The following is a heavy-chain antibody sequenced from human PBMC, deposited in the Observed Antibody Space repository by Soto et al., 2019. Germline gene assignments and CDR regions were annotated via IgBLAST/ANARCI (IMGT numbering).Heavy chain of an antibody. CDR3: AKDLVWGEWYNWFDP. CDR1: GFTFSSYA. Sequence: GGSLRLSCAASGFTFSSYAMSWVRQAPGKGLEWVSAISGSGGSTYYADSVKGRFTISRDNSKNTLYLQMNSLRAEDTAVYYCAKDLVWGEWYNWFDPWGQGTLVTVSS. D-gene: IGHD3-16*01. V-gene: IGHV3-23*01. J-gene: IGHJ5*02. CDR2: ISGSGGST.